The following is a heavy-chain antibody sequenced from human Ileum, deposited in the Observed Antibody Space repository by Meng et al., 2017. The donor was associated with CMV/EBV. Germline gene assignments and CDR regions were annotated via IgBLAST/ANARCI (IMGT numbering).Heavy chain of an antibody. Sequence: LRLSCAGSGFTLDEYGMSWVRQPPGKGLEWLSGVNWKGDNTGYADSVKGRFTISRDNAKNSLYLQMNSLRVEDTAFYYCARDGRGSDYWGQGTLVTVSS. CDR2: VNWKGDNT. V-gene: IGHV3-20*04. CDR3: ARDGRGSDY. CDR1: GFTLDEYG. J-gene: IGHJ4*02.